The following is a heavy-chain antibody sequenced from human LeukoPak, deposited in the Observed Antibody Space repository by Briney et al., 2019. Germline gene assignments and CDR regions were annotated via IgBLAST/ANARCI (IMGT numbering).Heavy chain of an antibody. J-gene: IGHJ2*01. V-gene: IGHV4-34*01. CDR1: GGFFGGYY. CDR3: ARGSWYFDL. Sequence: SETLSLTCAVYGGFFGGYYWTWIRQSPGKGLEWIGEINHSGSTNYNPSLKSRVTISVDTSKNQFSLKLSSVTAADTAVYYCARGSWYFDLWGRGTLVTVSS. CDR2: INHSGST.